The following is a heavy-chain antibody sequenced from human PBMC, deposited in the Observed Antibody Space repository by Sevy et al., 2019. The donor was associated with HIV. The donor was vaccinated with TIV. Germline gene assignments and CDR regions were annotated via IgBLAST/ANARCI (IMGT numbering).Heavy chain of an antibody. CDR2: IKSKTDGGTT. CDR1: GFTLSNAW. Sequence: GGSLRLYCAASGFTLSNAWMSWVRQAPGKGLEWVGRIKSKTDGGTTDYAAPVKGRFTISRDDSKNTLYLQMNSLKTEDTAVYYCTVRITMVRAHRAFDIWGQGTMVTVSS. D-gene: IGHD3-10*01. J-gene: IGHJ3*02. V-gene: IGHV3-15*01. CDR3: TVRITMVRAHRAFDI.